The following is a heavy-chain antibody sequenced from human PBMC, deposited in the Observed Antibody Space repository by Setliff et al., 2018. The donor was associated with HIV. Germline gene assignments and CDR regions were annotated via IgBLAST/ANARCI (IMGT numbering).Heavy chain of an antibody. CDR3: ARGPLVVPAHYYMDL. J-gene: IGHJ6*03. D-gene: IGHD2-2*01. Sequence: ASVKVSCKASGYSFTNYYIHWVRQAPGQGLEWMGKISPGGGSTSKEQKFQGRFTMTRDTSTSTVYMELSSLRSEDTAVYYCARGPLVVPAHYYMDLWGKGTTVTVSS. CDR2: ISPGGGST. V-gene: IGHV1-46*01. CDR1: GYSFTNYY.